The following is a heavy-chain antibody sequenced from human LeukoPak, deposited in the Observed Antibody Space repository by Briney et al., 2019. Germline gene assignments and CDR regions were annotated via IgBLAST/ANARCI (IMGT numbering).Heavy chain of an antibody. Sequence: ASVTVSCKASGGTFSSYAISWVRQAPGQGLEWMGGIIPIFGTANYAQKFQGRVTITADESTSTAYMELSSLRSEDTAVYYCARARTDPLGYYGMDVWGQGTTVTVSS. J-gene: IGHJ6*02. D-gene: IGHD2-8*02. CDR2: IIPIFGTA. V-gene: IGHV1-69*13. CDR1: GGTFSSYA. CDR3: ARARTDPLGYYGMDV.